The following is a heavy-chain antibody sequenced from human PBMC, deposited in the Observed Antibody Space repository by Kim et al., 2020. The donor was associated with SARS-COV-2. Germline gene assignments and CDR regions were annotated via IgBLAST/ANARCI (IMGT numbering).Heavy chain of an antibody. Sequence: ASVKVSCKASGYTFTGYYMHWVRQAPGQGLEWMGRINPNSGGTNYAQKFQGRVTMTRDTSISTAYMELSRLRSDDTAVYYCARGRSGSYLHMDYYYYGMDVWGQGTTVTVSS. CDR2: INPNSGGT. J-gene: IGHJ6*02. CDR3: ARGRSGSYLHMDYYYYGMDV. CDR1: GYTFTGYY. D-gene: IGHD1-26*01. V-gene: IGHV1-2*06.